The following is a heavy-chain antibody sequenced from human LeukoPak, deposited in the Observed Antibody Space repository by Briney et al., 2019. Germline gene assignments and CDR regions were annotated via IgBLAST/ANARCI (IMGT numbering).Heavy chain of an antibody. J-gene: IGHJ2*01. CDR3: ARTEDFWSGYYAWYFDL. CDR1: GGSFSGYY. CDR2: INHSGST. D-gene: IGHD3-3*01. V-gene: IGHV4-34*01. Sequence: TSETLSLTCAVYGGSFSGYYWSWIRQPPGKGLEWIGEINHSGSTNYNPSLKSRVTISVDTSKNQFSLKLSSVTAADTAVYYCARTEDFWSGYYAWYFDLWGRGTLVTVSS.